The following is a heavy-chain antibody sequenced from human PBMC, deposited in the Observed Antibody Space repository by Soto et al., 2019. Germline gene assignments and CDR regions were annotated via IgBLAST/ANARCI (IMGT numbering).Heavy chain of an antibody. CDR2: ISVSGGST. V-gene: IGHV3-23*01. Sequence: GGSLRLSCAASGFTFSNYAMSWVRQSPGKGLEWVSGISVSGGSTYYADSVKGRFTISRDNSKNTLYVQMNSLRVDDTAVYYCAKDAGSVCSGGSCYFQALDSWGQGTLVTVSS. CDR1: GFTFSNYA. J-gene: IGHJ4*02. CDR3: AKDAGSVCSGGSCYFQALDS. D-gene: IGHD2-15*01.